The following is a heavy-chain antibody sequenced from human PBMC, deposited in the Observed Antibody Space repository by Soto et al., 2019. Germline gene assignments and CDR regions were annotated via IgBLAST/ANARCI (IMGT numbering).Heavy chain of an antibody. Sequence: QVQLLQSGAEVKKPGSSVKVSCKASGGTFSSYTISWLRQAPGQGLEWMGRIIPIPGIANYAQKFQGRVTITADKSTSTAYMELSSLRSEDTAVYYCASFRYSNYLLDYWGQGTLVTVSS. CDR1: GGTFSSYT. D-gene: IGHD4-4*01. J-gene: IGHJ4*02. V-gene: IGHV1-69*02. CDR2: IIPIPGIA. CDR3: ASFRYSNYLLDY.